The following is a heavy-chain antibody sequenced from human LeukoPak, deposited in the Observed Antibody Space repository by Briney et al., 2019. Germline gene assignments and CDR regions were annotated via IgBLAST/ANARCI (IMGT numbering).Heavy chain of an antibody. CDR3: ARDLDIVVVPAATTWGSWFDP. Sequence: GASVKVSCKASGGTFSSYAISWVRQAPGQGLEWTGRIIPIFGTANYAQKFQGRVTITTDESTSTAYMELSSLRSEDTAVYYCARDLDIVVVPAATTWGSWFDPWGQGTLVTVSS. CDR1: GGTFSSYA. J-gene: IGHJ5*02. D-gene: IGHD2-2*03. V-gene: IGHV1-69*05. CDR2: IIPIFGTA.